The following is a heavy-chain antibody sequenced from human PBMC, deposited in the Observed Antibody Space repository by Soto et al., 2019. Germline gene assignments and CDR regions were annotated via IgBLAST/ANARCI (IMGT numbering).Heavy chain of an antibody. J-gene: IGHJ1*01. D-gene: IGHD3-22*01. Sequence: EVQLVESGGGLVQTGGSLRLSCAASGFTFSSYSMNWVRQAPGKGLEWVSSISSSSSTIYYADSVNGRFTISRDNAKNSLYLQMNSLRDEDTTVYYCARELDSSGYYGYAEYFQHWGQGTLVTAS. CDR2: ISSSSSTI. CDR1: GFTFSSYS. CDR3: ARELDSSGYYGYAEYFQH. V-gene: IGHV3-48*02.